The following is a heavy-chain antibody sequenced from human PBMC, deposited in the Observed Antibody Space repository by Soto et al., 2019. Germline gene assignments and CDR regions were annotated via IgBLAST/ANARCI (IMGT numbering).Heavy chain of an antibody. CDR2: IYYSGST. D-gene: IGHD3-22*01. CDR1: GGSISSGGYY. CDR3: AKVGRDYDSSGYYDIFDY. Sequence: PSETLSLTCTVSGGSISSGGYYWSWIRQHPGKGLEWIGYIYYSGSTYYNPSLKSRVTISVDTSKNQFSLKLSSVTAADTAVYYCAKVGRDYDSSGYYDIFDYWGQGTLVTVS. V-gene: IGHV4-31*03. J-gene: IGHJ4*02.